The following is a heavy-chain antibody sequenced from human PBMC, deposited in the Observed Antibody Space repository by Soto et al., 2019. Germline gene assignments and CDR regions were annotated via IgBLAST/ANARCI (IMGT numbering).Heavy chain of an antibody. CDR1: GGSISSSSDY. Sequence: QLQLQESGPGLVKPSETLSLTCTVSGGSISSSSDYWGWIRQPPGKGQEWIGSIYYSGGTYYNPSLKSRVPISVDTSKNQFSLKLSSVTDADTAVYDCARACMTTVTTWEDYFDYWGQGTLVTVSS. CDR3: ARACMTTVTTWEDYFDY. CDR2: IYYSGGT. D-gene: IGHD4-17*01. V-gene: IGHV4-39*01. J-gene: IGHJ4*02.